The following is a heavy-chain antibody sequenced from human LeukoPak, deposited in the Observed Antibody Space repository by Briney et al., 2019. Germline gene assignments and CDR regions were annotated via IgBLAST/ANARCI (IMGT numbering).Heavy chain of an antibody. CDR3: ARGGGGYGDYTP. Sequence: ASVKVSCKASGYTFTSYYMYWVRQAPGQGLEWMGIINPSGGSTSYAQKFQGRVTMTRDTSTSTVYMELSSLRSGDTAVYYCARGGGGYGDYTPWGQGTLVTVSS. D-gene: IGHD4-17*01. J-gene: IGHJ5*02. CDR1: GYTFTSYY. V-gene: IGHV1-46*01. CDR2: INPSGGST.